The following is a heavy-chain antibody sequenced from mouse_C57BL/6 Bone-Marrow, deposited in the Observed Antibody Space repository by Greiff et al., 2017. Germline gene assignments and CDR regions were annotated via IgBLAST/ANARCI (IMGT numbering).Heavy chain of an antibody. CDR2: IDPDNGDT. Sequence: EVQLQESGAELVRPGASVKLSCTASGFTFTDYCMHWVKQRPEQGLEWIGWIDPDNGDTDYAPKFQGKATITADTSSHTAYLQLSSLISEDAAVYYCEGYALDYWGQGTSVTVSS. J-gene: IGHJ4*01. V-gene: IGHV14-4*01. CDR3: EGYALDY. CDR1: GFTFTDYC.